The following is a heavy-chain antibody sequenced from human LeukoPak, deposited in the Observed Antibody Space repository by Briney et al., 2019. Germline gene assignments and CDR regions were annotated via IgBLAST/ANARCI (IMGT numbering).Heavy chain of an antibody. CDR2: IYPGDSDT. CDR3: ARVGVRGVNGRAYFDY. Sequence: GESLKISCKGSGYRFTSYWIGWVRQMPGKGLEWMGIIYPGDSDTTYSPSFQGQVTFSADKSISTAYLQWSSLKASDTAIYYCARVGVRGVNGRAYFDYWGQGTLVTVSS. J-gene: IGHJ4*02. CDR1: GYRFTSYW. D-gene: IGHD3-10*01. V-gene: IGHV5-51*01.